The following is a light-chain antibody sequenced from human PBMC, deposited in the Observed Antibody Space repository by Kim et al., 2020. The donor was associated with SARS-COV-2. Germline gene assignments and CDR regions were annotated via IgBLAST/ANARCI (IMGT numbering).Light chain of an antibody. V-gene: IGKV1-27*01. Sequence: AFVGDRVNITCRASQGIGNYLAWYQQKPGKLPELLIYAASALQSGVPFRFSGSGSGTDFTLTINCLQPEDVATYFCQKYNSAPWTFGQGTKVDIK. CDR3: QKYNSAPWT. J-gene: IGKJ1*01. CDR2: AAS. CDR1: QGIGNY.